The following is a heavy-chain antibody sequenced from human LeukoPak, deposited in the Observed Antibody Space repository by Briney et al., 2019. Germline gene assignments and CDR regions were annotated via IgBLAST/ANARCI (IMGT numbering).Heavy chain of an antibody. J-gene: IGHJ4*02. CDR1: GFTFSPYS. CDR2: ISASGTTM. D-gene: IGHD1-26*01. Sequence: GGSLRLSCVASGFTFSPYSMNWVRQAPGKGLDWVSYISASGTTMHYADSVKGRFTISRDNAKNSLFLQMNSLRAEDTAMYYCARIEWEGPHPTLNYWGQGTLVTVSS. CDR3: ARIEWEGPHPTLNY. V-gene: IGHV3-48*04.